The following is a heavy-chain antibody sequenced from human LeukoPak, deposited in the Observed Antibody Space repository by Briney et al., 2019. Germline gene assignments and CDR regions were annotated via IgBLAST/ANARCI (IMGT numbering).Heavy chain of an antibody. V-gene: IGHV1-2*02. Sequence: ASVKVSCKASGYIFTGYFMHWVRQAPGQGLEWMGWINPNTGDTNYAQKFQDRVTMTRDTSISTVYMELSRLRSDDTAVYYCARSSPTISRLAGPFDYWGQGTLVTVSS. D-gene: IGHD6-25*01. J-gene: IGHJ4*02. CDR3: ARSSPTISRLAGPFDY. CDR1: GYIFTGYF. CDR2: INPNTGDT.